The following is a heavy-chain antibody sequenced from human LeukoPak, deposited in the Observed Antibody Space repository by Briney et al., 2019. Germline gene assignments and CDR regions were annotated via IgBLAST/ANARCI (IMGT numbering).Heavy chain of an antibody. D-gene: IGHD3-9*01. CDR3: ARGGGFDSRAFDY. J-gene: IGHJ4*02. V-gene: IGHV3-7*01. Sequence: GGSLRLSCAASGFTFSTYWMTWVRQAPGKGLEWVANIKQDGSEKYYVDSVEGRFTISRDNAKNSLYLQMNSLRAEDTAVFYCARGGGFDSRAFDYWGQGTLVTVSS. CDR2: IKQDGSEK. CDR1: GFTFSTYW.